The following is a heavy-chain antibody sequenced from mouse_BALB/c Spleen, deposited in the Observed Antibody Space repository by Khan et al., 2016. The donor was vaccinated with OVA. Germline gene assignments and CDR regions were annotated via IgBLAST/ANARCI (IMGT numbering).Heavy chain of an antibody. J-gene: IGHJ2*01. CDR1: GYTFTAYW. Sequence: VQLQESGAELAKPGASVKMSCKASGYTFTAYWMHWVKQRPGPGLEWIGYINPTSGYTDYNDKFKDRATLSADKSSSTAYMQLSSLTSEDSAVYYCTRDRIDYWGQGTTLTVSS. V-gene: IGHV1-7*01. CDR2: INPTSGYT. CDR3: TRDRIDY.